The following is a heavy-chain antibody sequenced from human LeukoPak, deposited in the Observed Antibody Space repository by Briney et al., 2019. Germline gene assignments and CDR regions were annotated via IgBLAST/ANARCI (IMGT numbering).Heavy chain of an antibody. CDR2: IYYSGST. Sequence: SETLSLTCTVSSGSISSYYWSWIRQPPGKGLEWIGYIYYSGSTNYNPSLKSRVTISVDTSKNQFSLKLSSVTAADTAVYYCARGGHYYNSLGAFDIWGQGTMVTVSS. CDR3: ARGGHYYNSLGAFDI. V-gene: IGHV4-59*01. CDR1: SGSISSYY. J-gene: IGHJ3*02. D-gene: IGHD3-22*01.